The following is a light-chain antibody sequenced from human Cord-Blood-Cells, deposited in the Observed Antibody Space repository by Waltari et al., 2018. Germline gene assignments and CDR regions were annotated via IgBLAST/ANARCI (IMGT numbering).Light chain of an antibody. CDR2: DVS. Sequence: QSALTQPASVSGSPGQSITISCTGTSSDVGGYNYVSWYQQHPGKAPKLINYDVSKRPSGVSNLFSGSKSGNTASLTISGLQAEDEADYYCSSYTSSSTWVFGGGTKLTVL. CDR3: SSYTSSSTWV. V-gene: IGLV2-14*01. CDR1: SSDVGGYNY. J-gene: IGLJ3*02.